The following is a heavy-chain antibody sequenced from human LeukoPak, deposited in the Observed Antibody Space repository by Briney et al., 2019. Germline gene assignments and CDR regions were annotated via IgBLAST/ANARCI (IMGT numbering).Heavy chain of an antibody. V-gene: IGHV3-23*01. Sequence: GGSLRLSCAASGFTFRSYAMTWVRQAPGKGLEWVSAISGSGGDTFYADSVKGRFTISRDNSKNTLYLQMNSLRAEDTAVYYCARDGVAVAGTYNWFDPWGQGTLVTVSS. J-gene: IGHJ5*02. CDR2: ISGSGGDT. CDR3: ARDGVAVAGTYNWFDP. CDR1: GFTFRSYA. D-gene: IGHD6-19*01.